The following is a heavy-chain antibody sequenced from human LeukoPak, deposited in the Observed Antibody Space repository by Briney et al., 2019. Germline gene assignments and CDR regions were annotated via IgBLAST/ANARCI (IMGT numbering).Heavy chain of an antibody. CDR3: ARDSDATVTESFYFDY. J-gene: IGHJ4*02. CDR2: IYYSGST. Sequence: PSETLSLTCTVSGGSISSYYWSWIRQPPGKGLEWIGYIYYSGSTNYNPSLKSRVTISVDTSKNQFSLKLSSVTAADTAVYYCARDSDATVTESFYFDYWGQGTLVTVSS. CDR1: GGSISSYY. D-gene: IGHD4-17*01. V-gene: IGHV4-59*01.